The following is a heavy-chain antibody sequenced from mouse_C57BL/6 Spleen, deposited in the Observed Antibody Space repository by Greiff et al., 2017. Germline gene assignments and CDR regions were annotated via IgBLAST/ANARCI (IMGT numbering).Heavy chain of an antibody. CDR3: ARWRDDYVGAMDY. D-gene: IGHD2-4*01. J-gene: IGHJ4*01. CDR2: IHPNSGST. V-gene: IGHV1-64*01. CDR1: GYTFTSYW. Sequence: QVQLKQPGAELVKPGASVKLSCKASGYTFTSYWMHWVKQRPGQGLEWIGMIHPNSGSTNYNEKFKSKATLTVDKSSSTAYMQLSSLTSEDSAVYYCARWRDDYVGAMDYWGQGTSVTVSS.